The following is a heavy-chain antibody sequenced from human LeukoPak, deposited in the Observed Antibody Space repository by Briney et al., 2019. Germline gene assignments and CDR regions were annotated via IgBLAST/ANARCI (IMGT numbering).Heavy chain of an antibody. CDR1: GFAFDIYW. J-gene: IGHJ3*02. CDR2: IKKDGSVR. D-gene: IGHD3-3*01. Sequence: GGSLRLSCAASGFAFDIYWMTWVRQAPGKGLEWVANIKKDGSVRQYVDAVRGRFTVSRDNAKNSLYLQMNSLRAEDTAVYYCARDPYYDFWSDYGTEAFDIWGQGTMVTVSS. V-gene: IGHV3-7*01. CDR3: ARDPYYDFWSDYGTEAFDI.